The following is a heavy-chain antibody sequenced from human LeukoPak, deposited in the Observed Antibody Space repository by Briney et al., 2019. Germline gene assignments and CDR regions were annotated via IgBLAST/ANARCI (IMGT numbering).Heavy chain of an antibody. D-gene: IGHD2-15*01. CDR3: AREGRYCSGGSCYIDY. V-gene: IGHV3-30-3*01. Sequence: PGGSLRLSCAASGFTFSSYAMHWVRQAPGKGLEWVAVISYDGSNKYYADSVKGRFTISRDNSKNTLYLQMNSLRAEDTAVYYCAREGRYCSGGSCYIDYWGQGTLATVSS. CDR1: GFTFSSYA. J-gene: IGHJ4*02. CDR2: ISYDGSNK.